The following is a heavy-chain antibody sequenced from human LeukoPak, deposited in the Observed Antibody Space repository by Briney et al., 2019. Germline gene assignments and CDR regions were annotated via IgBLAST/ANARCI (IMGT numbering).Heavy chain of an antibody. Sequence: GGSLRLSCAASGFTFSSYAMSWVRQAPGKGLEWVSAISGSDGSTYYADSVKGRFTISRDNSKNTLYLQMNSLRAEDTAVYYCANSAVAGRDYYYGMDVWGQGTTVTVSS. V-gene: IGHV3-23*01. CDR1: GFTFSSYA. D-gene: IGHD6-19*01. J-gene: IGHJ6*02. CDR3: ANSAVAGRDYYYGMDV. CDR2: ISGSDGST.